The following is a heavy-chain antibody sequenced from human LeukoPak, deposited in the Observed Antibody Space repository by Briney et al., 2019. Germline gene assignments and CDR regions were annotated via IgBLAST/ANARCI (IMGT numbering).Heavy chain of an antibody. CDR1: GYTFTSYG. D-gene: IGHD3-10*01. CDR2: ISAYNGNT. Sequence: GASVKVSCKASGYTFTSYGISWVRQAPGQGLEWMGWISAYNGNTNYAQKFQGRVTMTRDTSISTAYMELSRLRSDDTAVYYCARASGYGIWFGELIGVNWFDPWGQGTLVTVSS. V-gene: IGHV1-18*01. J-gene: IGHJ5*02. CDR3: ARASGYGIWFGELIGVNWFDP.